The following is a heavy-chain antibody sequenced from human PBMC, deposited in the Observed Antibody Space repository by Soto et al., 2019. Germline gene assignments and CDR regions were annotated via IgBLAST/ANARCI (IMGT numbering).Heavy chain of an antibody. V-gene: IGHV3-21*01. J-gene: IGHJ4*02. CDR1: GFPFSAYN. D-gene: IGHD3-16*01. Sequence: KAGGSLRLSCTGSGFPFSAYNINWVRQAPGKGLEWVSSITVGSSHIYQPNSMKGRFTISRDDAKNSVYLQIDSLRDEDTALYYCSRSPEVGVRGAYWGQGTLV. CDR2: ITVGSSHI. CDR3: SRSPEVGVRGAY.